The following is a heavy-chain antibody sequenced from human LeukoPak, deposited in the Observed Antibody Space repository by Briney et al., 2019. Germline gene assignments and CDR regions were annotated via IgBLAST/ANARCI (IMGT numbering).Heavy chain of an antibody. CDR3: ARGNFDWVINWFDP. CDR2: ISSSSSTI. CDR1: GFTFSSYS. Sequence: GGSLRLSCAASGFTFSSYSMNWVRQAPGKGLEWVSYISSSSSTIYYADSVKGRFTISGDNAKNSLYLQMNSLRDEDTAVYYCARGNFDWVINWFDPWGQGTLVTVSS. V-gene: IGHV3-48*02. J-gene: IGHJ5*02. D-gene: IGHD3-9*01.